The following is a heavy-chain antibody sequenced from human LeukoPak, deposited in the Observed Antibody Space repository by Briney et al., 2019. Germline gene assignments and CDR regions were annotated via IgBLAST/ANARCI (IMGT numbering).Heavy chain of an antibody. V-gene: IGHV4-39*07. CDR3: ARALNGFDI. CDR2: ISYSGGT. CDR1: GGSISSSDFY. Sequence: SETLSLTCTVSGGSISSSDFYWGWIRQPPGKGLEWIGVISYSGGTYYNPSLKSRVTISVDRSKNQFSLKLSSVTAADTAVYYCARALNGFDIWGPGTLVTVSS. J-gene: IGHJ3*02.